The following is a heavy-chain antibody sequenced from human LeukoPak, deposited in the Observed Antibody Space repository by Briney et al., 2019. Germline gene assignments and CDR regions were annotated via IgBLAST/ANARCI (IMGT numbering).Heavy chain of an antibody. CDR2: IIPILGIA. CDR3: AKRSGSGTFFPLYYFDY. Sequence: ASVKVSCKASGGTFSSYAISWVRQAPGQGLEWMGRIIPILGIANYAQKFQGRVTITADKSTSTAYMELNSLRSEDTAVYYCAKRSGSGTFFPLYYFDYWGQGTLVTVSS. V-gene: IGHV1-69*04. D-gene: IGHD3-10*01. J-gene: IGHJ4*02. CDR1: GGTFSSYA.